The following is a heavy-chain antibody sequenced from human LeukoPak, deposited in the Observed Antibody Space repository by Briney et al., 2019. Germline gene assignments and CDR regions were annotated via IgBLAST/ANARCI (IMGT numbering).Heavy chain of an antibody. CDR3: ASFMLTLSTVAPPFFDY. D-gene: IGHD4-23*01. V-gene: IGHV3-30*04. J-gene: IGHJ4*02. Sequence: GGSLRLSCVGSGSTFSNYPLHWVRQAPGKGLESLAVIWSDGSNNGNNKYYADSVKGRFTISRDNSKNTLYLQMNSLRIEDTAVYYCASFMLTLSTVAPPFFDYWGQGTLVTVSS. CDR2: IWSDGSNNGNNK. CDR1: GSTFSNYP.